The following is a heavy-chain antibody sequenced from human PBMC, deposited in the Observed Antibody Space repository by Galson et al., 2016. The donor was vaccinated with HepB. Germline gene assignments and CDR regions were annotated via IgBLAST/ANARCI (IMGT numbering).Heavy chain of an antibody. Sequence: SLRPSCAASGFTFSSTSMGCVHQAPAKRLEWASATAGHDDSTYYADSVRGRFTISRDISKNTLYLQINSLRAEDTAVYYCATGGDYDIWGQGTLVTVSS. V-gene: IGHV3-23*01. D-gene: IGHD4-17*01. CDR1: GFTFSSTS. CDR3: ATGGDYDI. J-gene: IGHJ4*02. CDR2: TAGHDDST.